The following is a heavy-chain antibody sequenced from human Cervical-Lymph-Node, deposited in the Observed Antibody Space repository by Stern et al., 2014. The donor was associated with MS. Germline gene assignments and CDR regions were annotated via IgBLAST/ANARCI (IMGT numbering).Heavy chain of an antibody. V-gene: IGHV1-3*01. CDR3: ARENPPTFSL. Sequence: VQLVQSGAEVKKPGASVKISCRASGYTFTAFAIHWIRQAPGQSLEWMGWINAASGDTKYSQSFQGRVTLSSDTSATTAYMGLNSLRSEDPAVYFCARENPPTFSLWGQGTLVSVSS. CDR1: GYTFTAFA. J-gene: IGHJ4*02. CDR2: INAASGDT. D-gene: IGHD1-14*01.